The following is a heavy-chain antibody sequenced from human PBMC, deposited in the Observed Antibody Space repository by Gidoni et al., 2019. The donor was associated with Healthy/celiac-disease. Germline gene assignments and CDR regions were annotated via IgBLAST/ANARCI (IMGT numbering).Heavy chain of an antibody. CDR3: AKAKSLGYLLYPGQYFDY. CDR1: GFTFSSYA. Sequence: EVQLLESGGGLVQPGGSLRLSCAASGFTFSSYAMSWVCQAPGKGLEWVSAISGSGGSTYYADSVKGRFTISRDNSKNTLYLQMNSLRAEDTAVYYCAKAKSLGYLLYPGQYFDYWGQGTLVTVSS. CDR2: ISGSGGST. J-gene: IGHJ4*02. V-gene: IGHV3-23*01. D-gene: IGHD5-18*01.